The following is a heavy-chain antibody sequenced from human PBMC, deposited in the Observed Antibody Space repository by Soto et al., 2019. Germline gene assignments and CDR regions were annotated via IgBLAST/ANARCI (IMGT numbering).Heavy chain of an antibody. V-gene: IGHV4-31*03. J-gene: IGHJ5*02. CDR1: GDSISGGGHY. CDR2: IDDSGNT. CDR3: ARDRWDSSLDP. D-gene: IGHD6-13*01. Sequence: QVQLQESGPGLVKPSQTLSLTCTVSGDSISGGGHYWSWIRQHPGKGLEWIGYIDDSGNTYYNTSLKSRVTISVDTSATQFSLRLRSVTAADTAVYYCARDRWDSSLDPWGQGTLVTVSS.